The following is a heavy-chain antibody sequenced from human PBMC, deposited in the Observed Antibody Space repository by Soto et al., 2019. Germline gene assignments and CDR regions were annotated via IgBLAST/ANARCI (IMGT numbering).Heavy chain of an antibody. V-gene: IGHV3-33*01. D-gene: IGHD2-2*01. CDR3: ARHHGGLSCSSTSCYLDY. J-gene: IGHJ4*02. CDR2: IWYDGSNK. CDR1: GFTFSSYG. Sequence: GGSLRLSCAASGFTFSSYGMHWVRQAPGKGLEWVAVIWYDGSNKYYADSVKGRFTISRDNSKNTLYLQMNSLRAEDTAVYYCARHHGGLSCSSTSCYLDYWGQGTLVTVSS.